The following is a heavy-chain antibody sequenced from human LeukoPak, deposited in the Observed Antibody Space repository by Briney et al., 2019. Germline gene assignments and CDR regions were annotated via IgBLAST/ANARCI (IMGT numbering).Heavy chain of an antibody. J-gene: IGHJ5*02. CDR1: GYTFTSYY. CDR3: ARAEGYYYDSSGSIGDWSDP. V-gene: IGHV1-46*01. CDR2: INPSGGST. D-gene: IGHD3-22*01. Sequence: ASVKVSCKASGYTFTSYYMHWVRQAPGQGLEWMGLINPSGGSTSYAQKFQGRVTMTRDMSTSTVYMELSSLRSEDTAVYYCARAEGYYYDSSGSIGDWSDPWGQGTLVTVSS.